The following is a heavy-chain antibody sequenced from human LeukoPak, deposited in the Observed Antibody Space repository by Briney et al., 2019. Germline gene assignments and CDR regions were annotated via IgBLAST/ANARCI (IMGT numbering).Heavy chain of an antibody. CDR1: GFTFINAW. V-gene: IGHV3-15*01. D-gene: IGHD3-9*01. J-gene: IGHJ2*01. Sequence: GGSLRLSCAASGFTFINAWMSWVRQAPGKGLEWVGRIKSKTDGGTTDYAAPVKGRFTISRDDSKNTLYLQMNSLKTEDTAVYYCTTPGYDILTGYYKSDFDLWGRGTLVTVSS. CDR2: IKSKTDGGTT. CDR3: TTPGYDILTGYYKSDFDL.